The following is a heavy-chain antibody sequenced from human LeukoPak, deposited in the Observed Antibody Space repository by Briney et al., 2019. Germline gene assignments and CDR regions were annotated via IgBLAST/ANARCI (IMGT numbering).Heavy chain of an antibody. J-gene: IGHJ4*02. CDR1: GFTFSSYS. CDR3: AREGVYSGSLVIFRVFDY. V-gene: IGHV3-21*01. D-gene: IGHD1-26*01. Sequence: GGSLRLSCAASGFTFSSYSMNWVRQAPGKGLEWVSSISSSSSCIYYADSVKGRFTISRDNAKNSLYLQMNSLRAEDTAVYYCAREGVYSGSLVIFRVFDYWGQGTLVTVSS. CDR2: ISSSSSCI.